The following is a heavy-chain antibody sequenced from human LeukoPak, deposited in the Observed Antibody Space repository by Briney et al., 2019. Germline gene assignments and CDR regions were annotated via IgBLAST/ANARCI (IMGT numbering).Heavy chain of an antibody. CDR1: GYTFTGYY. CDR2: INPNSGGT. V-gene: IGHV1-2*02. J-gene: IGHJ5*02. CDR3: ARDEDKRGYSYGETNWFDP. Sequence: GASVKVSCKASGYTFTGYYMHWVRQAPGQGLEWMGWINPNSGGTNYAQKFQGRVTMTRDTSISTAYMELSRLRSDDTAMYYCARDEDKRGYSYGETNWFDPWGQGTLVTVSS. D-gene: IGHD5-18*01.